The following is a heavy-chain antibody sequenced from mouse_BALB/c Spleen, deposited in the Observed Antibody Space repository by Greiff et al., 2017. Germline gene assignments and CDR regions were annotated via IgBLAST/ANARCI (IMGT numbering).Heavy chain of an antibody. D-gene: IGHD2-14*01. CDR2: ISDGGSYT. CDR1: GFTFSDYY. J-gene: IGHJ4*01. V-gene: IGHV5-4*02. CDR3: ARSYYRYDGYAMDY. Sequence: EVQRVEPGGGLVKPGGSLKLSCAASGFTFSDYYMYWVRQTPEKRLEWVATISDGGSYTYYPDSVKGRFTISRDNAKNNLYLQMSSLKSEDTAMYYCARSYYRYDGYAMDYWGQGTTVTVSS.